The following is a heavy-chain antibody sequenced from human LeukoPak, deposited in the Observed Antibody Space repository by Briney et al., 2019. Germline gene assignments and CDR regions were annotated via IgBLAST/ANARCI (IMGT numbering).Heavy chain of an antibody. D-gene: IGHD2-21*01. CDR2: INPSGGST. CDR1: GYTFTGYY. J-gene: IGHJ4*02. CDR3: ARGLLGRGLISPNFDY. Sequence: ASVKVSCKASGYTFTGYYLHWVRQAPGQGLEWMGIINPSGGSTSYAQKFQGRVTMTRDTSTSTVYMELSSLRSEDTAVYYCARGLLGRGLISPNFDYWGQGTLVTVSS. V-gene: IGHV1-46*01.